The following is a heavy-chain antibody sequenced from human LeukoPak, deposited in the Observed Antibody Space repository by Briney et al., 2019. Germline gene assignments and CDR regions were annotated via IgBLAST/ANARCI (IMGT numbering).Heavy chain of an antibody. Sequence: SETLSLTCTVSGGSISGSYWSWIRQPPGKGLEWIGEINHSGSTNYNPSLKSRVTVSVDTSKNQFSLKLSSVTAADTAVYYCATMENDSSGYMVDYWGQGTLVTVSS. V-gene: IGHV4-34*01. J-gene: IGHJ4*02. CDR1: GGSISGSY. CDR3: ATMENDSSGYMVDY. D-gene: IGHD3-22*01. CDR2: INHSGST.